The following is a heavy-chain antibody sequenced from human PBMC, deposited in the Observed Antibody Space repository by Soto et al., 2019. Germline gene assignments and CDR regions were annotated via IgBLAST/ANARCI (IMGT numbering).Heavy chain of an antibody. Sequence: GGSLRLSCAASGFTFSNAWMNWVRQAPGKGLEWVGRIKSKTDGGTTDYAAPVKGRFTISRDDSKNTLYLQMNSLKTEDTAVYSCTTAMDLGELSLPLQFDYWGQGTLVTVSS. CDR1: GFTFSNAW. CDR3: TTAMDLGELSLPLQFDY. CDR2: IKSKTDGGTT. V-gene: IGHV3-15*07. D-gene: IGHD3-16*02. J-gene: IGHJ4*02.